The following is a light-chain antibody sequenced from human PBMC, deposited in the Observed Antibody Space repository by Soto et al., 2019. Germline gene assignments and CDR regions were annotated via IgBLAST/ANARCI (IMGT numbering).Light chain of an antibody. CDR1: SGHRSHI. CDR2: LESSGSQ. CDR3: ETWNSNTRV. Sequence: QPVLTQSSSASASLGSSVNLTCTLSSGHRSHIIAWHQQQPGKAPRFLMRLESSGSQNKGSGVPDRFSGSSSGAARYLTISNLHSEDEADYYCETWNSNTRVFGGGTKVTVL. V-gene: IGLV4-60*03. J-gene: IGLJ3*02.